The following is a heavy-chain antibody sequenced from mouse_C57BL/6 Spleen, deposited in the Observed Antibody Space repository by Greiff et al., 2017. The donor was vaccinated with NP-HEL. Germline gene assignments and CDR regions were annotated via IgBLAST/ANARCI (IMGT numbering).Heavy chain of an antibody. CDR1: GFTFSSYA. CDR2: ISDGGSYT. Sequence: EVKVVESGGGLVKPGGSLKLSCAASGFTFSSYAMSWVRQTPEKRLEWVATISDGGSYTYYPDNVKGRFTISRDNAKNNLYLQMSHLKSEDTAMYYCARGYGSSPFDYWGQGTTLTVSS. J-gene: IGHJ2*01. V-gene: IGHV5-4*03. D-gene: IGHD1-1*01. CDR3: ARGYGSSPFDY.